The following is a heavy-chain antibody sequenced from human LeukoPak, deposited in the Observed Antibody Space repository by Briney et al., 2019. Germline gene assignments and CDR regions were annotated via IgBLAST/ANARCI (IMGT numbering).Heavy chain of an antibody. CDR3: ARDPEGPQTTPPLYPNAFDI. CDR2: ISSSSSYI. J-gene: IGHJ3*02. D-gene: IGHD1-1*01. CDR1: GFTFSSYS. Sequence: PGGSLRLSCAASGFTFSSYSMNWVRQAPGKGLEWVSSISSSSSYIYYADSVKGRFTISRDNAKNSLYLQMNSLRAEDTAVYYCARDPEGPQTTPPLYPNAFDIWGQGTMVTVSS. V-gene: IGHV3-21*01.